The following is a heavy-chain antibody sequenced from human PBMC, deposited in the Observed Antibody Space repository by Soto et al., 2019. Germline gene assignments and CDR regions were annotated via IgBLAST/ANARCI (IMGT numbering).Heavy chain of an antibody. V-gene: IGHV1-69*06. CDR2: IIPIFGTP. CDR1: GGTFSSYG. D-gene: IGHD3-16*01. CDR3: AADLRLGELAYDGLDV. J-gene: IGHJ6*02. Sequence: QVQLVQSGAEVKKPGSSVMVSCKASGGTFSSYGISWVRQAPGQGLEWMGGIIPIFGTPNYAQKFQGRVTITADKSTSTAYMELYSLRSEDTAVYYCAADLRLGELAYDGLDVWGQGTTVTVS.